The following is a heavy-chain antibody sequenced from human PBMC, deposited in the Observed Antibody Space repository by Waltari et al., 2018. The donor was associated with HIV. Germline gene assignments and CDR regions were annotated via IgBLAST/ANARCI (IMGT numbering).Heavy chain of an antibody. D-gene: IGHD3-22*01. CDR3: ATSRSTYYDTGGYFDY. V-gene: IGHV5-51*03. CDR1: GYSFTSYR. CDR2: IYPGDSDT. Sequence: EVQLVQSGAEVKKPGESLKISCKVSGYSFTSYRIGWVGQMPGKGLEWMGIIYPGDSDTRYSPSFQGQVTISADKSISTAYLQWSSLKASDTAMYYCATSRSTYYDTGGYFDYWGQGTLVTVSS. J-gene: IGHJ4*02.